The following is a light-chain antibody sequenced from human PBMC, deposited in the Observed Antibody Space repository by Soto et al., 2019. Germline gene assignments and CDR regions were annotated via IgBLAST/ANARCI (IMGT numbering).Light chain of an antibody. J-gene: IGKJ3*01. CDR3: QQYGTSPPLLT. V-gene: IGKV3-20*01. CDR2: GAS. CDR1: QSVSSSY. Sequence: EIVLTQSPGTLSLSPGERATLSCRASQSVSSSYLAWYQQKPGQAPRLLIDGASTRATGIPDRFSGSESGTHFTLTINLLEPEHFAVYYCQQYGTSPPLLTFGPGTKVHI.